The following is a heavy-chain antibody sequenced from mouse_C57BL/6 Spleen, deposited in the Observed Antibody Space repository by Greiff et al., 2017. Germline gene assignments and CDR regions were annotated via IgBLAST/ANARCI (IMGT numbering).Heavy chain of an antibody. D-gene: IGHD1-1*01. CDR3: ARDGGGYYGY. V-gene: IGHV5-4*01. J-gene: IGHJ2*01. CDR2: ISDGGSYT. Sequence: EVQRVESGGGLVKPGGSLKLSCAASGFTFSSYAMSWVRQTPEKRLEWVATISDGGSYTYYPDNVKGRFTISRDNAKNNLYLQMSHLKSEDTAMYYCARDGGGYYGYWGQGTTLTVSS. CDR1: GFTFSSYA.